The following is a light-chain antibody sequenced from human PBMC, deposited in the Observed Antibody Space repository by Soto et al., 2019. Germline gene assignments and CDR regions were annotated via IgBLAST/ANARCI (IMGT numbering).Light chain of an antibody. CDR2: RTS. J-gene: IGKJ3*01. V-gene: IGKV1-5*03. CDR1: QNIHMY. Sequence: DIQMTQSPSTLSASIGDRVTITCRASQNIHMYLAWYQQKPGKAPKLLIYRTSILESGVSFRFSGSGSETEFSLAISSLQPDDFATYFCQQYYLYPPAFGPGTEVEI. CDR3: QQYYLYPPA.